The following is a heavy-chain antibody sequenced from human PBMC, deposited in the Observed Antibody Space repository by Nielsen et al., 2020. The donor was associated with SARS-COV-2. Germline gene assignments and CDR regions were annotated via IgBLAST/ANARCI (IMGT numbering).Heavy chain of an antibody. CDR2: ISSSGENT. J-gene: IGHJ6*01. CDR1: RFTFNTYG. CDR3: TLLQEHL. V-gene: IGHV3-23*01. Sequence: GGSLRLSCVGSRFTFNTYGLSWVRQAPGKGLEWVSSISSSGENTFYADSVKGRYTISRDNSKNTVYLQMNSLHQGPIGLPPGTLLQEHLWG.